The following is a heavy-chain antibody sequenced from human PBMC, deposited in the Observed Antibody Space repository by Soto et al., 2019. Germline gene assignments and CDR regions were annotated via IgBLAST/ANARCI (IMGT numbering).Heavy chain of an antibody. D-gene: IGHD3-3*01. CDR2: ISAYNGNT. Sequence: ASVKVSCKASGYTFTSYGISWVRQAPGQGLEWMGWISAYNGNTNYAQKLQGRVTMTTDTSTSTAYMELRSLRSDDTAVYYCARDYITIFGVVIGWFDPWGQGTLVTVSS. CDR3: ARDYITIFGVVIGWFDP. V-gene: IGHV1-18*04. J-gene: IGHJ5*02. CDR1: GYTFTSYG.